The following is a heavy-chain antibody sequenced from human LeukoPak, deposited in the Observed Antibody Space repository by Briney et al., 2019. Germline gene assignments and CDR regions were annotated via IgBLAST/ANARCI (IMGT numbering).Heavy chain of an antibody. CDR2: INHSGST. CDR1: GGSFSGYY. D-gene: IGHD1-26*01. J-gene: IGHJ4*02. CDR3: ARGRSGSYPH. V-gene: IGHV4-34*01. Sequence: KPSETLSLTCAVYGGSFSGYYWSWIRQPPGKGLEWIGEINHSGSTNYNPSLKSRVTISVDTSKNQFSLKLSSVTAADTAVYYYARGRSGSYPHWGQGTLVTVSS.